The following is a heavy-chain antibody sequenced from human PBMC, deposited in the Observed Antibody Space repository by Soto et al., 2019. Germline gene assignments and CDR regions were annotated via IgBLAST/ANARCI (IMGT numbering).Heavy chain of an antibody. CDR1: RYSFTSYW. D-gene: IGHD2-15*01. V-gene: IGHV5-51*01. J-gene: IGHJ6*02. Sequence: SLKISCKASRYSFTSYWIGWVRQMPGKGLEWMGIIYPDDFDTKYSPSFQGQVTISADKTISTAYLQWSSLKASDTAMYYCARYFAGGTRDYGVDVWGQGTTVTVSS. CDR3: ARYFAGGTRDYGVDV. CDR2: IYPDDFDT.